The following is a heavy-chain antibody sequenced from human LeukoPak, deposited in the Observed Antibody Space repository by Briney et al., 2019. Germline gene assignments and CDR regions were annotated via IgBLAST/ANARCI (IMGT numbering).Heavy chain of an antibody. CDR2: INSDGSST. Sequence: PGGSLRLSCACAASGFTFSSYWMHWVRQAPGKGLVWVSRINSDGSSTSYADSVKGRFTISRDNAKNTLYLQMNSLRAEDTAVYYCVRNEGSGIWSWGQGTLVTASS. CDR1: GFTFSSYW. D-gene: IGHD1-26*01. V-gene: IGHV3-74*01. CDR3: VRNEGSGIWS. J-gene: IGHJ5*02.